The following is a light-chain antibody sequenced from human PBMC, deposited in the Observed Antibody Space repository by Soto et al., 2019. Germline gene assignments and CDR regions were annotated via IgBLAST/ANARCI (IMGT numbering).Light chain of an antibody. Sequence: IEMTQPAATRPMTTRARATLSFRARQRLSSNLAWYQQKPGQAPRLLIYGASSRATGIPDRFSGSGSGTDFTLTISSLEPEDFAVYYCQQRSNWITFGQGTRLEI. J-gene: IGKJ5*01. CDR3: QQRSNWIT. CDR2: GAS. CDR1: QRLSSN. V-gene: IGKV3-11*01.